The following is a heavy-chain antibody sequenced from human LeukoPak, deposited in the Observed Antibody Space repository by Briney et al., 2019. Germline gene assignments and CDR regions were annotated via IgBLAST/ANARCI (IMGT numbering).Heavy chain of an antibody. CDR2: IKQDGSEK. CDR3: ARSGEMVTIEYFRH. CDR1: GFTFSSYW. V-gene: IGHV3-7*01. Sequence: PGGSLRLSCAVSGFTFSSYWMRWVRQAPGKGLEWVVNIKQDGSEKYYVDSVKGRFTISRDNAKNSLYLQMNSLRAEDTAVYYCARSGEMVTIEYFRHWGQSTLVTVSS. D-gene: IGHD5-24*01. J-gene: IGHJ1*01.